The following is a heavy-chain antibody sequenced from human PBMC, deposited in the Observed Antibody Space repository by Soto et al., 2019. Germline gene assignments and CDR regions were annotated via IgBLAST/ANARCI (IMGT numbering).Heavy chain of an antibody. CDR3: TTVNPTGTNGMDV. Sequence: EVQLVESGGGLVKPGGSLRLSYAASGFTFSNAWMSWVRQAPGKGLEWVGRIKSKTDGGTTDYAAPVKGRFTISRDDSKNTLYLQMNSLKTEDTAVYYCTTVNPTGTNGMDVWGQGTTVTVSS. V-gene: IGHV3-15*01. CDR2: IKSKTDGGTT. J-gene: IGHJ6*02. D-gene: IGHD4-4*01. CDR1: GFTFSNAW.